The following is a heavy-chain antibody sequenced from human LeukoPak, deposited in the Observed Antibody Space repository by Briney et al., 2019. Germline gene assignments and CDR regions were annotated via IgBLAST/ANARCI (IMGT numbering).Heavy chain of an antibody. J-gene: IGHJ4*02. CDR2: VYYSGST. D-gene: IGHD3-22*01. Sequence: SETLSLTCTVSGDSISSFYWNWIRQTPGGGLEWIGQVYYSGSTNYNPSLKSRVTISPDTSKNQYSLKLTSVTAADTAVYYCVRVRYYDSDGYWYYFECWGPGKLVTASS. CDR3: VRVRYYDSDGYWYYFEC. CDR1: GDSISSFY. V-gene: IGHV4-59*08.